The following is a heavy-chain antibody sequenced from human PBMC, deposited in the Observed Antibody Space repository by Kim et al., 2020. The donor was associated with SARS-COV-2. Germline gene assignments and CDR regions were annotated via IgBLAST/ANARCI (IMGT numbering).Heavy chain of an antibody. CDR2: ISSSGSTI. V-gene: IGHV3-11*01. D-gene: IGHD1-7*01. Sequence: GGSLRLSCAASGFTFSDYYMSWIRQAPGKGLEWVSYISSSGSTIYYADSVKGRFTISRDNAKNSLYLQMNSLRAEDTAVYYCARGRYNWNYFWFDPWGQGTLVTVSS. CDR1: GFTFSDYY. CDR3: ARGRYNWNYFWFDP. J-gene: IGHJ5*02.